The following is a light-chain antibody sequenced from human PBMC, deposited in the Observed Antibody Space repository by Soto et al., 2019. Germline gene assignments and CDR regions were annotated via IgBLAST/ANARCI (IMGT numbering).Light chain of an antibody. Sequence: DIQMTQSPSTLSGSVGDRVTITCRASQTISSWLAWYQQKPGKAPKLLIYKASTLKSGVPSRFSGSGFGKEFTLNISSLQPDDFATYYCQHYNSYSEAFGQGTKVDIK. J-gene: IGKJ1*01. V-gene: IGKV1-5*03. CDR1: QTISSW. CDR3: QHYNSYSEA. CDR2: KAS.